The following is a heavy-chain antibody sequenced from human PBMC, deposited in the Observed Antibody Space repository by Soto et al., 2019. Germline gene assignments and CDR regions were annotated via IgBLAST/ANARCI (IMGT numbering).Heavy chain of an antibody. D-gene: IGHD3-22*01. Sequence: SEPLSLTCTVSGGSIRSFYWRWIRQPPGKGLEWIGYIYYSGSTNYNPSLKSRVTISVDTSKNQFSLKLSSVTAADTAVYYCACYYDSSGYYGSYYYFDYWGQGTLVTLSS. J-gene: IGHJ4*02. V-gene: IGHV4-59*12. CDR3: ACYYDSSGYYGSYYYFDY. CDR2: IYYSGST. CDR1: GGSIRSFY.